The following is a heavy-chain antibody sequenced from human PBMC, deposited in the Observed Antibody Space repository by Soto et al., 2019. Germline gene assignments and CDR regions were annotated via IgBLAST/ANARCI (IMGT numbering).Heavy chain of an antibody. CDR1: GGSISSRSYY. CDR3: ARLGYSYGLGSLDY. Sequence: SETLSLTCSVSGGSISSRSYYWGWIRQPPGKGLEWIGSIYYSGSTYYNPSLKSRVTISVDTSKNQFSLKLSSVTAADTAVYYCARLGYSYGLGSLDYWGQGTLVTVSS. D-gene: IGHD5-18*01. CDR2: IYYSGST. V-gene: IGHV4-39*01. J-gene: IGHJ4*02.